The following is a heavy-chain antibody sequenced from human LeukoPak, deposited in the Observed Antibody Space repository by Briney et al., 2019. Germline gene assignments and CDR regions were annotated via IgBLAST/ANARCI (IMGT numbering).Heavy chain of an antibody. CDR2: IYSDGGGT. D-gene: IGHD7-27*01. V-gene: IGHV3-74*01. CDR3: ANWGSAFDI. CDR1: GFTFSKYW. Sequence: AGGSLRLSCAASGFTFSKYWMHWVRQAPGKGLVWVSRIYSDGGGTSYADSVKGRFTISRDNAKNTLFLQMNSLRAEDTAVYYCANWGSAFDIWGQGTMVIVSS. J-gene: IGHJ3*02.